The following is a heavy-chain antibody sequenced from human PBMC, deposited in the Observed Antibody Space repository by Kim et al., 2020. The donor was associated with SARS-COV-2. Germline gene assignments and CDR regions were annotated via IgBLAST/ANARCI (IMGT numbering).Heavy chain of an antibody. D-gene: IGHD6-13*01. V-gene: IGHV4-4*07. CDR2: MYNSGTT. J-gene: IGHJ4*02. Sequence: GSLRLSCTVSGGSISSHYWSWIRQPAGKGLEWIGRMYNSGTTNYNPSLKSRVTMSVDTSKNQFSLKVRSVTAADTAVYYCARGGNSSWYPFDYWGQGTL. CDR1: GGSISSHY. CDR3: ARGGNSSWYPFDY.